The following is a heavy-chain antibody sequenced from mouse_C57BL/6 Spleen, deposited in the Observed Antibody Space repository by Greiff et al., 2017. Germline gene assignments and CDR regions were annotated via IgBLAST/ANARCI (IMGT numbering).Heavy chain of an antibody. D-gene: IGHD2-4*01. J-gene: IGHJ2*01. CDR1: GYSITSGYD. CDR2: ISYSGST. Sequence: DVQLQESGPGMVKPSQSLSLTCTVTGYSITSGYDWHWIRHFPGNKLEWMGYISYSGSTNYNPSLKSRMSITHDTSKNHFFLKLNSVTTEDTATYYCAMYDYDYFDYWGQGTTLTVSS. V-gene: IGHV3-1*01. CDR3: AMYDYDYFDY.